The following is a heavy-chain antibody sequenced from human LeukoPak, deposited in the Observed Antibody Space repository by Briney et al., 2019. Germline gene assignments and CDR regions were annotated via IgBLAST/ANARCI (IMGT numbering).Heavy chain of an antibody. J-gene: IGHJ4*02. V-gene: IGHV3-23*01. CDR2: IRGAEGGT. CDR1: GFTINTFT. Sequence: GRSLRLSCAASGFTINTFTMNWVRQAPGKGLEWVSTIRGAEGGTYYADSVKGRFTISRDNFENTLYLQMNYLREEDTALYYCAKAFSSGWSPFDYWGQGALVTVSS. D-gene: IGHD6-19*01. CDR3: AKAFSSGWSPFDY.